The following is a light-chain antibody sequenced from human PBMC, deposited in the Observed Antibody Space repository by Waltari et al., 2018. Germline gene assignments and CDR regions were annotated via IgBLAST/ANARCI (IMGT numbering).Light chain of an antibody. Sequence: DIVMTQSPDSLAVSLGERATINCKSSQSLLYSSNNKNYLAWYQQKPGQSPKLLISWASTRLSGVPYGFRGSGSGTDFTRTISSLQAADVAVYYCQQYLDTLGEPTFGQGTKLEIK. CDR2: WAS. CDR1: QSLLYSSNNKNY. V-gene: IGKV4-1*01. J-gene: IGKJ2*01. CDR3: QQYLDTLGEPT.